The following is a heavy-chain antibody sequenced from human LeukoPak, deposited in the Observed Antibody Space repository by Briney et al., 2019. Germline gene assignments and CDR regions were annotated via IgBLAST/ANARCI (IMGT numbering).Heavy chain of an antibody. CDR2: INPSGGST. CDR3: ARGDGGGSGSYWLRYSIYYYMDV. CDR1: GYTFTSYY. V-gene: IGHV1-46*01. J-gene: IGHJ6*03. Sequence: ASVKVSCKASGYTFTSYYMHWVRQAPGQGLEWMGIINPSGGSTSYAQKFQGRVTMTRDMSTSTVYMELSSLRSEDTAVYYCARGDGGGSGSYWLRYSIYYYMDVWGKGTTVTVSS. D-gene: IGHD3-10*01.